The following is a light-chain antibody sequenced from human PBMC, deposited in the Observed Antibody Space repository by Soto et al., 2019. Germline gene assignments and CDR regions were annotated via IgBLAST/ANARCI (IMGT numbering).Light chain of an antibody. Sequence: QSVLTQPASVSGSPGQSITISCAGTSSDVGIYNYVSWYQQHPGKAPKLIIYEVSNRPSGLSDRFSGSKSGNTASLTISGLQAEDEAVYYCSSYTTTSTLVFGTGTKLTVL. CDR3: SSYTTTSTLV. J-gene: IGLJ1*01. CDR2: EVS. CDR1: SSDVGIYNY. V-gene: IGLV2-14*01.